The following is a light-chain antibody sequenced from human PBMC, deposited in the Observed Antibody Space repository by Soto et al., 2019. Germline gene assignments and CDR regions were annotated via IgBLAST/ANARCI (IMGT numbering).Light chain of an antibody. J-gene: IGLJ2*01. CDR3: TSYTSGNTLL. CDR2: DVS. CDR1: SSDVGGYKY. Sequence: QSPLTQPASVSGSPGQSITISCTGTSSDVGGYKYVSWYQQHPGKAPRLMIYDVSSRPSGVSNRFAGSKSGNTASLTISGLQAEDEYDYFCTSYTSGNTLLVGGGTKLTVL. V-gene: IGLV2-14*03.